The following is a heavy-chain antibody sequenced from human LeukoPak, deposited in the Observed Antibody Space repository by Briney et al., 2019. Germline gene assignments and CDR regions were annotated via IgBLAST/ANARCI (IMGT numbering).Heavy chain of an antibody. CDR3: AKDNWNYGDY. D-gene: IGHD1-7*01. V-gene: IGHV3-23*01. CDR1: GFMFNSYA. Sequence: PGGSLRLSCAASGFMFNSYAMSWVRQAPGKGLERVSAISGSGGSAYYADSVKGRFTISRDNSKNTLYLQMNSLRAEDTAVYYCAKDNWNYGDYWGQGTLVTVSS. J-gene: IGHJ4*02. CDR2: ISGSGGSA.